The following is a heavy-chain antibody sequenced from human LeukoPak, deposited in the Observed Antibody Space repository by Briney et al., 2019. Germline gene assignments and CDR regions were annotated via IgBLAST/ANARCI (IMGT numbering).Heavy chain of an antibody. D-gene: IGHD3-10*01. J-gene: IGHJ4*02. CDR2: ISSSSSTI. CDR3: ARDFYYGSGTVFDY. CDR1: GFTFSSYS. Sequence: HPGGSLRLSYAASGFTFSSYSMNWVRQAPGKGLEWVSYISSSSSTIYYADSVKGRFTISRDNAKNSLYLQMNSLRDEDTAVYYCARDFYYGSGTVFDYWGQGTLVTVSS. V-gene: IGHV3-48*02.